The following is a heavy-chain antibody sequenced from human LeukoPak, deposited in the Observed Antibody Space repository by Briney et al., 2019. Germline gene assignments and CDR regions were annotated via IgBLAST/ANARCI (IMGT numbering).Heavy chain of an antibody. Sequence: KPSETLSLTCAVYGGSFSGYYWGWIRQPPGKGLEWIGSIYYSGRTYYNPSLKSRVTISGDTSKNQFSLKLSSVTAADTAMYYCARDDRRTYYMDVWGKGTTVTVSS. CDR3: ARDDRRTYYMDV. D-gene: IGHD3-22*01. J-gene: IGHJ6*03. CDR1: GGSFSGYY. V-gene: IGHV4-34*01. CDR2: IYYSGRT.